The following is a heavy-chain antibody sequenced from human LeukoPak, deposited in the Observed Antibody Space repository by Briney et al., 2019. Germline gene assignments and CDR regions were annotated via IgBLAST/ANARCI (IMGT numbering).Heavy chain of an antibody. CDR2: IESTGRT. V-gene: IGHV3-64D*06. CDR1: GFTFNNYA. CDR3: VRGVGSSGFDY. Sequence: GGSLRLSCSASGFTFNNYALHCVRQAPGKGLESVSCIESTGRTDYADSVKGRFTISRHDSKNPLYIHMSSLSTADTAVYYCVRGVGSSGFDYWGQGTLVTVSS. J-gene: IGHJ4*02. D-gene: IGHD3-22*01.